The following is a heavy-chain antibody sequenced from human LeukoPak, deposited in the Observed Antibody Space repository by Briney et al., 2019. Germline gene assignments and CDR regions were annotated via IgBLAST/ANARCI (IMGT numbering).Heavy chain of an antibody. CDR3: AKDLIAGF. Sequence: PGGSLRLSCAASGFTFSNYDMHWVRQAPGKGLEWVALISYVGNNKYYADSVKGRITISRDNSQNTLYLQMNSLRPEDTAVYYCAKDLIAGFWGQGTLVTVSS. V-gene: IGHV3-30*18. CDR2: ISYVGNNK. D-gene: IGHD6-13*01. CDR1: GFTFSNYD. J-gene: IGHJ4*02.